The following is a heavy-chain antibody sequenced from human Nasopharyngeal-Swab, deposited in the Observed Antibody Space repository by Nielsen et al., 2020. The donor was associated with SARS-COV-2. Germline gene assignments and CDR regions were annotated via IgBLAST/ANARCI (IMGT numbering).Heavy chain of an antibody. V-gene: IGHV1-46*01. CDR3: ARSLRYDYVWGSYRTPDY. CDR1: GYTFTSYY. CDR2: INPSGGST. J-gene: IGHJ4*02. Sequence: ASVKVSCKASGYTFTSYYMHWVRQAPGQGLEWMGIINPSGGSTSYAQKFQGRVTMTRDTSTSTVYMELSSLRSEATAVYYCARSLRYDYVWGSYRTPDYWGQGTLVTVSS. D-gene: IGHD3-16*01.